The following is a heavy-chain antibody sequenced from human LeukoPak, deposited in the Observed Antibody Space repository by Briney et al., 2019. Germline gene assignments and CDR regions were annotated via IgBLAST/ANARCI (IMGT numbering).Heavy chain of an antibody. CDR2: IIPIFGTA. CDR1: GGTFSSYA. D-gene: IGHD4-17*01. V-gene: IGHV1-69*13. CDR3: ASGGGPVTTPYNWFDP. J-gene: IGHJ5*02. Sequence: ASVKVSRKASGGTFSSYAISWVRQAPGQGLEWMGGIIPIFGTANYAQKFQGRVTITADESTSTAYMELSSLRSEDTAVYYCASGGGPVTTPYNWFDPWGQGTLVTVSS.